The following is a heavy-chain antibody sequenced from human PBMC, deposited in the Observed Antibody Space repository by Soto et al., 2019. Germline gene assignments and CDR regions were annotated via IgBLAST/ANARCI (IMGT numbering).Heavy chain of an antibody. V-gene: IGHV4-34*01. D-gene: IGHD1-7*01. CDR1: GGSFSGYY. J-gene: IGHJ6*03. CDR3: ARVGDPGKLYYMDV. Sequence: SETLSLTCAVYGGSFSGYYWSWIRQPPGKGLEWIGEINHSGGTNYNPSLKSRVTISVDTSKNQFSLKLSSVTAADTAVYYCARVGDPGKLYYMDVWGKGTTVTVS. CDR2: INHSGGT.